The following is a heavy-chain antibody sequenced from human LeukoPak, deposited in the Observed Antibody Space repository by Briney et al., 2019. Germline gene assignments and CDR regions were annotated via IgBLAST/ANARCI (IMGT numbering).Heavy chain of an antibody. V-gene: IGHV3-23*01. CDR1: GFTFSSFA. D-gene: IGHD6-19*01. Sequence: GGSLRLSCAASGFTFSSFAMTWVRQAPGKGLEWVSGISGSGDSTYHADSVKGRFTISRDKSKNTLFLQMNSLRAEDTAVYYCARWTPIAVAGDWGQGTLVTVSS. CDR2: ISGSGDST. CDR3: ARWTPIAVAGD. J-gene: IGHJ4*02.